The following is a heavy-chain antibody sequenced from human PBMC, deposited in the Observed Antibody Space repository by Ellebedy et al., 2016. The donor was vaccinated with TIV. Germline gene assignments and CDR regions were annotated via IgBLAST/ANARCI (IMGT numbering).Heavy chain of an antibody. CDR3: PRDVAGFDP. CDR2: INPRGGST. Sequence: ASVKVSCKASGYTFTSYFMHWVRQAPGQGLEWMGSINPRGGSTSYPQKFQGRLTLTRDTSTSTVYMELSSLRYDDTALYYCPRDVAGFDPWGQGTLVTVSS. D-gene: IGHD2-15*01. V-gene: IGHV1-46*01. CDR1: GYTFTSYF. J-gene: IGHJ5*02.